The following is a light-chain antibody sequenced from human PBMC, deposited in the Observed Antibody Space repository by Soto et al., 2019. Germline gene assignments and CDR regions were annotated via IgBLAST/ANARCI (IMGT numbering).Light chain of an antibody. V-gene: IGLV1-51*01. Sequence: QSALTQPASVSGSPGQSITISCTGTSSDVGSYNLVSWYQHLPGTAPKLLIYDNDKRPSGIPDRFSGSKSGTSVTLGITGLQTGDEADYYCGTWDSSLSAVIFGGGTKLTVL. CDR3: GTWDSSLSAVI. J-gene: IGLJ2*01. CDR2: DND. CDR1: SSDVGSYNL.